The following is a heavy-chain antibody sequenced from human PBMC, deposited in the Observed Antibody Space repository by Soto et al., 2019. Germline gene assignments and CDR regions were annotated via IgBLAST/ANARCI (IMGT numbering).Heavy chain of an antibody. D-gene: IGHD3-10*01. CDR2: IYSNGFT. CDR1: GDSVSSGGYY. J-gene: IGHJ1*01. V-gene: IGHV4-31*03. Sequence: SETLSLTCIVSGDSVSSGGYYWSWIRQHPGKGLEWIGYIYSNGFTYYNPSLESRVTISLDTSKNQFSLKLSSVTAADTAVYYCARGLRTYYYGSGSYPVGEYFQHWGQGTLVTVSS. CDR3: ARGLRTYYYGSGSYPVGEYFQH.